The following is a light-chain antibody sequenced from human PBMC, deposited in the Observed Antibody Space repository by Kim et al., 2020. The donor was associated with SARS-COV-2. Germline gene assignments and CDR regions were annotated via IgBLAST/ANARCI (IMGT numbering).Light chain of an antibody. CDR1: KIGTKN. Sequence: SVAVALGKKARITCGGKKIGTKNVHWYQQKTGQAPVMVIYRDSNRPSGIPERFSGSNSGNTATLTISRAQAGDEAGYYCQVWDSSVVFGGGTQLTV. V-gene: IGLV3-9*01. CDR3: QVWDSSVV. J-gene: IGLJ2*01. CDR2: RDS.